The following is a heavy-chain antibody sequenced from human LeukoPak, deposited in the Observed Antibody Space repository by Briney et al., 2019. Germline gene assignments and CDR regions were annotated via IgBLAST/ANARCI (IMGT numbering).Heavy chain of an antibody. D-gene: IGHD1-26*01. CDR3: AKNSGSYSQNWFDP. Sequence: GGSLRLSCAASGFTFSSYSMNWVRQAPGKGLEWVSYISSSSSTIYYADSVKGRFTISRDNSKNTLYLQMNSLRAEDTAVYYCAKNSGSYSQNWFDPWGQGTLVTVSS. J-gene: IGHJ5*02. CDR1: GFTFSSYS. V-gene: IGHV3-48*01. CDR2: ISSSSSTI.